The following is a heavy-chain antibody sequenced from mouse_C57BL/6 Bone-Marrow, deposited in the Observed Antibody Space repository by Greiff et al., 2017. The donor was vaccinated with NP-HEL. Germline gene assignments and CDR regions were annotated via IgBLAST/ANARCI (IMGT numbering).Heavy chain of an antibody. CDR3: ARGIIGLRRGGYFDY. Sequence: LEESGAELAKPGASVKLSCKASGYTFTSYWMHWVKQRPGQGLEWIGYINPSSGYTKYNQKFKDKATLTADKSSSTAYMQLSSLTYEDSAVYYCARGIIGLRRGGYFDYWGQGTTLTVSS. CDR1: GYTFTSYW. D-gene: IGHD2-2*01. J-gene: IGHJ2*01. CDR2: INPSSGYT. V-gene: IGHV1-7*01.